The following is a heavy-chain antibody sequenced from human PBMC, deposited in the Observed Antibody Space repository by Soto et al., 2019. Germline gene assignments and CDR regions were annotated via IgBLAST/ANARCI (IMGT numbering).Heavy chain of an antibody. V-gene: IGHV4-30-4*01. CDR3: ARGPSTTVTTGRFFDY. CDR2: IYYSGST. Sequence: PSETLSLTCTVSGGSISSGDYYWSWIRQPPGKGLEWIGYIYYSGSTYYNPSLKSRVTISVDTSKNQFSLKLSSVTAADTAVYYCARGPSTTVTTGRFFDYWGQGPLVTVSS. D-gene: IGHD4-17*01. CDR1: GGSISSGDYY. J-gene: IGHJ4*02.